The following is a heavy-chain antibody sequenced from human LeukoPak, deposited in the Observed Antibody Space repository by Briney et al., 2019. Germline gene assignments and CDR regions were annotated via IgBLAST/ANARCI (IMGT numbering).Heavy chain of an antibody. CDR3: ASGGKYCTGGACYGD. V-gene: IGHV3-53*01. CDR1: GFIVSSDY. Sequence: GGSLRLSCAASGFIVSSDYISWVRQTPGKGLEWVSVIYSGGSTFYADSVKGRFTISRDNSKNTVYLQVNSLRGEDTAVFYCASGGKYCTGGACYGDWGQGTLVTVSS. D-gene: IGHD2-8*02. CDR2: IYSGGST. J-gene: IGHJ4*02.